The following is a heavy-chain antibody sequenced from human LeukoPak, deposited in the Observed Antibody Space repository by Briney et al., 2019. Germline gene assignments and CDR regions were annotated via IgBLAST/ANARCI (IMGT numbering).Heavy chain of an antibody. Sequence: GGSLRLSCAASGFSFSTYGMSWVRQAPGKGLEWVSASRSSGGTTYYADSVKGRFTISRDDSKNTLYLQMNSLRVEDTARYYCAKVGFPSSGWFDYWGQGTLVTVSS. CDR3: AKVGFPSSGWFDY. CDR1: GFSFSTYG. D-gene: IGHD6-19*01. J-gene: IGHJ5*01. V-gene: IGHV3-23*01. CDR2: SRSSGGTT.